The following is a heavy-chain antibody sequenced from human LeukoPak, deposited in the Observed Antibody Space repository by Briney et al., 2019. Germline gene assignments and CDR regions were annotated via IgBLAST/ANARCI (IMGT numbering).Heavy chain of an antibody. Sequence: ASVKVSCKASGYTSTGYYMHWVRQAPGQGLEWMGRINPNSGGTNYAQKFQGRVTMTRDTSISTAYMELSRLRSDDTAVYYCAASLRFLEWLYDYWGQGTLVTVSS. CDR1: GYTSTGYY. D-gene: IGHD3-3*01. CDR3: AASLRFLEWLYDY. V-gene: IGHV1-2*06. CDR2: INPNSGGT. J-gene: IGHJ4*02.